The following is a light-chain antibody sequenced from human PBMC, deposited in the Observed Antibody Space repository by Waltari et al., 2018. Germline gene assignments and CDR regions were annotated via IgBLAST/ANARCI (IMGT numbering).Light chain of an antibody. V-gene: IGKV3-20*01. Sequence: EIVLTQSPGTLSLSPGARPTLSCRASQSVSRYLAWYQQRPGQPPRLLIYDTSTRATGIPDRFSGSGSGTDFSLTISRLEPEDFAVYYCQKYGTLPATFGQGTKVEI. CDR1: QSVSRY. CDR3: QKYGTLPAT. CDR2: DTS. J-gene: IGKJ1*01.